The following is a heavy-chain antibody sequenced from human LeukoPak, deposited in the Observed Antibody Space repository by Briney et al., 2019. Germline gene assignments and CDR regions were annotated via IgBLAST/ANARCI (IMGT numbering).Heavy chain of an antibody. D-gene: IGHD2-2*01. CDR1: GYKFTNYW. CDR2: IYPDDSNT. CDR3: ALQPGYCSSASCSHFDF. J-gene: IGHJ4*02. Sequence: GESLKISCKGSGYKFTNYWIVWVRQMPGKGLEWMGIIYPDDSNTRYSPSFQGQVTISVDKSFSTAYLQWNSLKDSDTAMYYCALQPGYCSSASCSHFDFWGQGTLVTVSS. V-gene: IGHV5-51*01.